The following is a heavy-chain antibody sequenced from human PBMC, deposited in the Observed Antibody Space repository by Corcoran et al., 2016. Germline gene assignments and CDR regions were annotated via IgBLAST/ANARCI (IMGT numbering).Heavy chain of an antibody. V-gene: IGHV2-5*02. CDR1: GFSLSTSGVG. J-gene: IGHJ4*02. CDR2: IYWDDDK. Sequence: HITLKESAPTLVTPTQTLTLTCTFSGFSLSTSGVGVGWIRQPPGKALEWLALIYWDDDKRYSPSLKSRLTTTKDTSKNQVVLTMTNMDPVDTATYYCVRGIGYDSSGYQYYFDYWGQGTLVTVSS. CDR3: VRGIGYDSSGYQYYFDY. D-gene: IGHD3-22*01.